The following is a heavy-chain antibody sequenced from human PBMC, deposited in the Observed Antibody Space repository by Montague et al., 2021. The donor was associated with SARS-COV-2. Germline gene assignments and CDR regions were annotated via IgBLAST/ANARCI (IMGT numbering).Heavy chain of an antibody. CDR1: GGSFSTYS. V-gene: IGHV4-34*01. J-gene: IGHJ6*03. CDR2: IHHGGST. D-gene: IGHD3-10*01. Sequence: SETLSLTCAVHGGSFSTYSWNWIRQPPGKGLEWIGEIHHGGSTNYNPSLKSRVTISADTSKNQFSLKLTSVAAADTAVSYCARLGDGVVPSPILGVGLYHSYYYMDVWGKGTTVTVSS. CDR3: ARLGDGVVPSPILGVGLYHSYYYMDV.